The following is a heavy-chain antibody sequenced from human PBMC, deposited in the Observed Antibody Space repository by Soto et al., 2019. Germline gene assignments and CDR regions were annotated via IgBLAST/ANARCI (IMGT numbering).Heavy chain of an antibody. CDR1: DYSISSGYY. CDR2: MFHSGSS. D-gene: IGHD3-10*01. V-gene: IGHV4-38-2*02. Sequence: KASETLSLTCIVSDYSISSGYYWGWVRQSPGRGLEWIGSMFHSGSSYSNPSLKSRVTTSVNTSKNQFSLKLTSVTAADTAVYYCARELHYYGSGLLDSWGQGTLVTVSS. CDR3: ARELHYYGSGLLDS. J-gene: IGHJ4*02.